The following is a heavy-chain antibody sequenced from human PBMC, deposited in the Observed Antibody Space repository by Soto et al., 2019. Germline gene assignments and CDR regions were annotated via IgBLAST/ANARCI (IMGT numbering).Heavy chain of an antibody. V-gene: IGHV4-30-2*01. Sequence: SETLSLTCTVSGASITFGGYSWSWIRQTPGKGLEWIGYINHLETTFYNPSFESRLTLSIDRAKNQFSLKLHSMSAADRAVYFCARGGGSDSFDYWGQGXLVTVS. CDR3: ARGGGSDSFDY. D-gene: IGHD1-26*01. CDR1: GASITFGGYS. CDR2: INHLETT. J-gene: IGHJ4*02.